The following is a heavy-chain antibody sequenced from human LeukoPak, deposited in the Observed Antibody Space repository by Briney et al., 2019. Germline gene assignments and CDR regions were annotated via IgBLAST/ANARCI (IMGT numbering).Heavy chain of an antibody. V-gene: IGHV3-33*06. D-gene: IGHD3-3*01. Sequence: PGRSLRLSCAASGFTFSSYGVHWVRQAPGKGLEWVAVIWYDGSNKYYADSVKGRFTISRDNSKNTLYLQMNSLRAEDTAVYYCAKIGDYDFWSGYYRPPTDAFDIWGQGTMVTVSS. CDR3: AKIGDYDFWSGYYRPPTDAFDI. J-gene: IGHJ3*02. CDR1: GFTFSSYG. CDR2: IWYDGSNK.